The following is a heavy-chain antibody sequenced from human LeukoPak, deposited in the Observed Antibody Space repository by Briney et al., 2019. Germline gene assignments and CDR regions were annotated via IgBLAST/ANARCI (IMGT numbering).Heavy chain of an antibody. Sequence: GGSLRLSCVASGFTFSSYWMHWVRQAPGKGLVWVSRINTDGSTTSYADSVKGRYTISRDNAKNTLYLQMNSLRADDTAVYYCARGEMVQVYWGQGTLVTVSS. J-gene: IGHJ4*02. CDR2: INTDGSTT. CDR1: GFTFSSYW. D-gene: IGHD5-24*01. CDR3: ARGEMVQVY. V-gene: IGHV3-74*01.